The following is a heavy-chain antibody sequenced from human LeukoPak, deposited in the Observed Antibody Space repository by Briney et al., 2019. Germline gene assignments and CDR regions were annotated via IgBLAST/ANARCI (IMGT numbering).Heavy chain of an antibody. Sequence: ASVKVSCKASGYTFTGYYMHWVRQAPGQGLEWMGWINPNSGGTNYAQKFQGRVTMTRDTSISTAYMELSRLRSDDTAVYYRARVKSVPKSSAFDIWGQGTMVTVSS. D-gene: IGHD3-10*01. CDR3: ARVKSVPKSSAFDI. CDR2: INPNSGGT. CDR1: GYTFTGYY. J-gene: IGHJ3*02. V-gene: IGHV1-2*02.